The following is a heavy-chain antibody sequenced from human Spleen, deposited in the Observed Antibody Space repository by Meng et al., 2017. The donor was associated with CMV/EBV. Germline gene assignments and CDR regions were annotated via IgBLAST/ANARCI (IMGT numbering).Heavy chain of an antibody. CDR2: IYSGGSAT. CDR3: ARLGSYTYYYYGMDV. V-gene: IGHV3-23*03. D-gene: IGHD2-15*01. Sequence: GGSLRLSCAASGFTFSSYAMSWVRQAPGKGLEWVSVIYSGGSATYHADSVRGRFNISRDNSNNMVYLHMNSLRADDTARYYCARLGSYTYYYYGMDVWGQGTTVTVSS. CDR1: GFTFSSYA. J-gene: IGHJ6*02.